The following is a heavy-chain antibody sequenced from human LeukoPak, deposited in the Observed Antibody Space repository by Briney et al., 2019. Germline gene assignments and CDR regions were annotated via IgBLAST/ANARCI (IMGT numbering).Heavy chain of an antibody. V-gene: IGHV3-21*01. J-gene: IGHJ4*02. Sequence: SGGSLRLSCAASGFTFSTYSMNWVRQAPGKGLEWVSSISSSSSYIYYADSVRGRFTISRDNAENSLFLQMNSLRAEDTAVYYCARGEAAGDYWGQGTLVTVSS. CDR1: GFTFSTYS. D-gene: IGHD6-13*01. CDR2: ISSSSSYI. CDR3: ARGEAAGDY.